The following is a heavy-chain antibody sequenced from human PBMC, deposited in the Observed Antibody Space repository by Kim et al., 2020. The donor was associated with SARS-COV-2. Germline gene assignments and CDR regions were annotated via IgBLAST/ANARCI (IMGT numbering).Heavy chain of an antibody. D-gene: IGHD5-12*01. CDR2: INSDGSST. J-gene: IGHJ4*02. Sequence: GGSLRLSCAASGFTFSSYWMHWVRQAPGKGLVWVSRINSDGSSTSYADSVKGRFTISRDNAKNTLYLQMNSLRAEDTAVYYCARDPSAGWGYDSCFDYWGQGTLVTVSS. CDR1: GFTFSSYW. V-gene: IGHV3-74*01. CDR3: ARDPSAGWGYDSCFDY.